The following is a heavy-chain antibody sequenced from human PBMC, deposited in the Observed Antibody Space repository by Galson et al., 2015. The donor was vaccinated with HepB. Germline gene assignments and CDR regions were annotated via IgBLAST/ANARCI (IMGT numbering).Heavy chain of an antibody. CDR2: IIPISGTA. J-gene: IGHJ4*02. V-gene: IGHV1-69*13. CDR3: ARGWGWGEGNSFDY. CDR1: GGTFNTYA. Sequence: SVKVSCKASGGTFNTYATSWVRQAPGQGLEWMGGIIPISGTAKYAQKLQGRVTITADESTSTAYMDLSSLRSEDTALYYCARGWGWGEGNSFDYWRQGTLITVSS. D-gene: IGHD2-21*01.